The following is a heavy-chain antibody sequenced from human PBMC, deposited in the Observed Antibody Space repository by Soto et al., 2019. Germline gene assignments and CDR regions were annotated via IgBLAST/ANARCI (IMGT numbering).Heavy chain of an antibody. CDR3: ARGRREAAADHLTGSYYYYYGMDV. D-gene: IGHD6-13*01. V-gene: IGHV4-34*01. J-gene: IGHJ6*02. Sequence: SETLSLTCAVYGGSFSGYYWSWIRKPQGKGLEWIGEINHSGSTNYNPSLKGRVTISVDTSKNQFSLKLSSVTAADTAVYYCARGRREAAADHLTGSYYYYYGMDVWGQGTTVTVSS. CDR2: INHSGST. CDR1: GGSFSGYY.